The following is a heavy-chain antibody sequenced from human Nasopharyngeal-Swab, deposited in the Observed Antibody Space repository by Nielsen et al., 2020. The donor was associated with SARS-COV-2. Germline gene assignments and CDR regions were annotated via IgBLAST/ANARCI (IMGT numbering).Heavy chain of an antibody. D-gene: IGHD3-16*01. CDR1: RYTFTSYG. CDR3: ASGGGVGGVKFDY. CDR2: ISAYNGNT. V-gene: IGHV1-18*01. J-gene: IGHJ4*02. Sequence: ASVKVSCKASRYTFTSYGISWVRQAPGQGLEWMGWISAYNGNTNYAQKLQGRVTMTPDTSTSTAYMERRSLRSDDRAVYYCASGGGVGGVKFDYWGQGTLVTVSS.